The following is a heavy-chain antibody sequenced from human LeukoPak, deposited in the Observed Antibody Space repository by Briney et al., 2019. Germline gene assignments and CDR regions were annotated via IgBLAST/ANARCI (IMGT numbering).Heavy chain of an antibody. CDR3: AREVGDYDWDWFDP. V-gene: IGHV1-69*13. J-gene: IGHJ5*02. CDR1: GGTFSSYA. D-gene: IGHD5-12*01. Sequence: SVKVSCKASGGTFSSYAISWVRQAPGQGLEWMGGIIPIFGTANYAQKFQGRVTITADESTSTAYMELSSLRSEDTAVYYCAREVGDYDWDWFDPWGQGTLVTVSS. CDR2: IIPIFGTA.